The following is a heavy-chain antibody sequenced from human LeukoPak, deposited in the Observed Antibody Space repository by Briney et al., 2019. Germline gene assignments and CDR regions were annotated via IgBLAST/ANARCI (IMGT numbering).Heavy chain of an antibody. CDR1: GFALSSYE. CDR3: AKDLGTMMNY. CDR2: INYDGGSG. Sequence: PGGSLRLSCTVSGFALSSYEMSWIRQAPGKGLEWVSSINYDGGSGHYADSVKGRFTISRDNSKNTLYLQMNSLRAEDTAVYYCAKDLGTMMNYWGQRTLVTVSS. J-gene: IGHJ4*02. D-gene: IGHD3-22*01. V-gene: IGHV3-23*01.